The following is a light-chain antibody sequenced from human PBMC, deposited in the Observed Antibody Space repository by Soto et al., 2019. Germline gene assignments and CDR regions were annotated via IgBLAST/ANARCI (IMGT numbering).Light chain of an antibody. CDR1: QGIGNW. Sequence: IQMTQSPSDLXASVGDRVTITCRASQGIGNWLARYKQKPGKAPXXXSYTGSSLQSGVPSRFSGSGSATDFTLPINSLQPEDFATYYGQQANSISITFGQGTRLEIK. J-gene: IGKJ5*01. CDR3: QQANSISIT. V-gene: IGKV1-12*01. CDR2: TGS.